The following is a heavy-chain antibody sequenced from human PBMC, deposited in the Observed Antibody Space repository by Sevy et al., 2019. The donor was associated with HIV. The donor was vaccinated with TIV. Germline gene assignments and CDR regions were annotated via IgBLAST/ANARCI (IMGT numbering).Heavy chain of an antibody. CDR3: ARDCSSTSCLWGLDV. D-gene: IGHD2-2*01. Sequence: GGSLRLTCAASGFTFSNYWMSWVRQAPGKGLEWVANIKKDGSEKYYVDSVKGRFTISRVNAKNSLFLQMNSLRAEDTALYYCARDCSSTSCLWGLDVWGQGTTVTVSS. V-gene: IGHV3-7*03. J-gene: IGHJ6*02. CDR1: GFTFSNYW. CDR2: IKKDGSEK.